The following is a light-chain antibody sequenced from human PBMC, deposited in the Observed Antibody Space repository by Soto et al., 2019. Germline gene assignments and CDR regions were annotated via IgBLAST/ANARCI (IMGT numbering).Light chain of an antibody. CDR1: SGHRNYA. J-gene: IGLJ2*01. CDR2: VNIDGSH. Sequence: QLVLTQSPSASASLGASVTLTCTLSSGHRNYAIAWHQQQPEKGPRYLMKVNIDGSHNKGDGIPDRFSGSISGAERYLTISSLQSEDEADYYCQTWGTGIRVFGGGTKLTVL. CDR3: QTWGTGIRV. V-gene: IGLV4-69*01.